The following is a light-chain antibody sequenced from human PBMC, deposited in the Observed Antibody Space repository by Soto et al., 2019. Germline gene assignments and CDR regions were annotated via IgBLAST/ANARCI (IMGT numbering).Light chain of an antibody. CDR2: GAA. V-gene: IGKV3-15*01. CDR1: QSVFSS. Sequence: EIVMTQSPATLSVSPGERVTLSCRASQSVFSSLAWYQQKPGQAPRLLIYGAATRATGIPARFSGSGSGTDFTLTISSLQSEDFATYYCQQSYSTLYTFGQGTKLEIK. CDR3: QQSYSTLYT. J-gene: IGKJ2*01.